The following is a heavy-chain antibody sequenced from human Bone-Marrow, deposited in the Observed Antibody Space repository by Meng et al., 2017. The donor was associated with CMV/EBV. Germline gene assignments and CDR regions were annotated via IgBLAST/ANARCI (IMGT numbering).Heavy chain of an antibody. CDR3: ARGSGIAARPNPSGGMDV. J-gene: IGHJ6*02. CDR1: GGSFSGYY. Sequence: GSLRLSCAVYGGSFSGYYWSWIRQPPGKGLEWIGEINHSGSTNYNPSLKSRVTISVDTSKNQFSLKLSSVTAADTALYYCARGSGIAARPNPSGGMDVWGQGTTVTVSS. CDR2: INHSGST. V-gene: IGHV4-34*01. D-gene: IGHD6-6*01.